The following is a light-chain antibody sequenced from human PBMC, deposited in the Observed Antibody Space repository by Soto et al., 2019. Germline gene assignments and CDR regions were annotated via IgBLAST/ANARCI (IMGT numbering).Light chain of an antibody. CDR2: GPS. Sequence: VLTQSPGTLSLSAGERATLSCRASQSISSSYLAWYQQKPGQAPRLIIYGPSNRATGIQDRFSGSGSGTDFTLTISSLEPEDFAVYFCQYYGTSPFTFGQGTQLEIK. CDR3: QYYGTSPFT. CDR1: QSISSSY. V-gene: IGKV3-20*01. J-gene: IGKJ5*01.